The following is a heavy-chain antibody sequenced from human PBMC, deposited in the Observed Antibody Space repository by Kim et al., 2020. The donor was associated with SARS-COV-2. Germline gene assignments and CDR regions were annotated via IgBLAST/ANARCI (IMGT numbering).Heavy chain of an antibody. CDR3: TTGYYGSGDFDY. D-gene: IGHD3-10*01. V-gene: IGHV3-15*01. CDR2: IKSKTDGGTT. J-gene: IGHJ4*02. Sequence: GGTLRLSCAASGFTFSNAWMSWVRQAPGKGLEWVGRIKSKTDGGTTDYAAPVKGRFTISRDDSKNTLYLQMNSLKTEDTAVYYCTTGYYGSGDFDYWGQGTLVTVSS. CDR1: GFTFSNAW.